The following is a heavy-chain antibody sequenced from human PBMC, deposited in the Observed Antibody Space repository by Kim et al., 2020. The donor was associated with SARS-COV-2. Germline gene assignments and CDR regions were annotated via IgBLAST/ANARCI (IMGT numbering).Heavy chain of an antibody. CDR1: GYTFTGYY. CDR3: ARKIAAPGNDWFDP. D-gene: IGHD6-13*01. V-gene: IGHV1-2*06. Sequence: ASVKVSCKASGYTFTGYYMHWVRQAPGQGLEWMGRINPNSGGTNYAQKFRGRVTMTRDTSISTAYMELSRLRSDDTAVYYCARKIAAPGNDWFDPWGQGTLVTVSS. CDR2: INPNSGGT. J-gene: IGHJ5*02.